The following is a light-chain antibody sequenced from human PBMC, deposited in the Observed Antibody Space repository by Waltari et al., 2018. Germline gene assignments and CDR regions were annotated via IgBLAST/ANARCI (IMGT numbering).Light chain of an antibody. J-gene: IGKJ2*01. CDR2: WAS. V-gene: IGKV4-1*01. CDR1: QSVLYSSNNKNY. Sequence: DIVMTQSPDSLAVSLGERATINCKSSQSVLYSSNNKNYLAWYQQKPGQRPKLLIYWASTRETGVPDRFSGSGSGTEFTLTISSLQAEDVAVYYCQQYYSTLYTFGQGTKLEIK. CDR3: QQYYSTLYT.